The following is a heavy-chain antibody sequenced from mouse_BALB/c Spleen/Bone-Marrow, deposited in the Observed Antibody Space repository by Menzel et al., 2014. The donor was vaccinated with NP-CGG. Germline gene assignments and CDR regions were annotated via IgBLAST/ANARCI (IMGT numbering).Heavy chain of an antibody. V-gene: IGHV1S81*02. CDR2: INPSNGGT. CDR1: GYTFTSYY. D-gene: IGHD1-1*01. CDR3: TRDHYYYGSSYWYFDV. J-gene: IGHJ1*01. Sequence: VQVVESGAQLVKPGASVKLSCEASGYTFTSYYMYWVKQRPGQGLEWIGGINPSNGGTNSNEKFKSKATLTVDKSSSTAYMQLSSLTSEDSAVYYCTRDHYYYGSSYWYFDVWGAGTTVTVSS.